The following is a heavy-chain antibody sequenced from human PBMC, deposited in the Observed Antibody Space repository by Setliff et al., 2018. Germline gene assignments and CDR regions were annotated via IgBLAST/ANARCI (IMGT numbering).Heavy chain of an antibody. CDR2: IYTSGGT. CDR1: GDSMNDNH. V-gene: IGHV4-4*08. J-gene: IGHJ4*02. CDR3: ARGVSGVSWTPRY. D-gene: IGHD6-25*01. Sequence: SETLSLTCTVSGDSMNDNHWTWMRQPPGKGLEWIGYIYTSGGTNYNPPLKSRVTISVDMTENQFSLILRSVVAADTAVYYCARGVSGVSWTPRYWGRGTLVTVSS.